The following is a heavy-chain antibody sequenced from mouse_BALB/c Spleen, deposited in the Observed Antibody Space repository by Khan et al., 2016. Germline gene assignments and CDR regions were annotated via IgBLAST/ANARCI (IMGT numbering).Heavy chain of an antibody. D-gene: IGHD2-3*01. CDR3: ARSDVGYLYAMDY. J-gene: IGHJ4*01. Sequence: EVQLQESGPGLVKPSQSLSLTCTVTGYSITSDYAWNWIRQFPGNKLEWMGYISYSGSTSYNPSLKSRISITRDTSKNQFFLQLNSVTTEDTATYYCARSDVGYLYAMDYWGQGTSVTVSS. CDR2: ISYSGST. V-gene: IGHV3-2*02. CDR1: GYSITSDYA.